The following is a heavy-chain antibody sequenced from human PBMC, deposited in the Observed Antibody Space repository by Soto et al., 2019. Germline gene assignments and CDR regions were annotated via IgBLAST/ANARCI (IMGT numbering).Heavy chain of an antibody. CDR1: GFTFSGSA. CDR2: IRSKANSYAT. Sequence: PGGSLRLSCAASGFTFSGSAMHWVRQASGKGLEWVGRIRSKANSYATAYAASVKGRFTISRDDSKNTAYLQMNSLKTEDTAVYYCTRDPTNGDYWFDPWGQGTLVTVSS. D-gene: IGHD4-17*01. CDR3: TRDPTNGDYWFDP. J-gene: IGHJ5*02. V-gene: IGHV3-73*01.